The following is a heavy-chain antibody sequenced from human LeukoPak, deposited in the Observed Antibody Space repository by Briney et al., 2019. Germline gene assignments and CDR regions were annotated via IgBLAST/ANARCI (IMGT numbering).Heavy chain of an antibody. D-gene: IGHD6-19*01. CDR1: GYTFTSYY. Sequence: ASLKVSCKASGYTFTSYYMHWVRQAPGQGLEWMGIINPSGGSTSYAQKFQGRVTMTRDMSTSTVYMELSSLRSEDTAVYYCATGIAVAAVVDYWGQGTLVTVSS. CDR2: INPSGGST. J-gene: IGHJ4*02. V-gene: IGHV1-46*01. CDR3: ATGIAVAAVVDY.